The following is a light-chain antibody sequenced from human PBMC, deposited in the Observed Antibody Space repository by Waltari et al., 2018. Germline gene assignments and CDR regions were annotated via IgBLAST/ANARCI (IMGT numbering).Light chain of an antibody. V-gene: IGKV3-20*01. CDR2: GAS. J-gene: IGKJ2*03. CDR3: QQYGNSRGS. CDR1: QSVSSSY. Sequence: EIVLTQSPGTLSLSPGEGATLSCRASQSVSSSYLAWYQQKPGQAPRLLIYGASNRATHIPDRFTGSGSGTDFTLTINRLEPEDFAVYYCQQYGNSRGSFGQGTKLEIK.